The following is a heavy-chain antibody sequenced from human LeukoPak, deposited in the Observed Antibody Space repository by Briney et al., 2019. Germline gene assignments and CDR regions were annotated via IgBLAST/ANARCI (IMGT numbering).Heavy chain of an antibody. CDR3: ARRGGRTLYYYDSSGYYPFDY. Sequence: PSETLSLTCTVSGGSISSGGYYWSWIRQHPGKGLEWIGYIYYSGSTYYNPSLKSRVTISVDTSKNQFSLKLSSVTVADTAVYYCARRGGRTLYYYDSSGYYPFDYWGQGTLVTVSS. J-gene: IGHJ4*02. V-gene: IGHV4-31*03. CDR2: IYYSGST. CDR1: GGSISSGGYY. D-gene: IGHD3-22*01.